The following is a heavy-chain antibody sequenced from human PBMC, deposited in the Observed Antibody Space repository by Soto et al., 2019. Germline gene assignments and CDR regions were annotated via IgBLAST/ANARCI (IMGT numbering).Heavy chain of an antibody. V-gene: IGHV3-9*01. Sequence: EVQLVESGGGLVQPGRSLRLSCAASGFTFDDYAMHWVRQAPGKGLEWVSGISWNSGSIGYADSVKGRFTISRDNAKNSLYLQMNSLRAEDTALYYCAKDIGGSWSCEAIDPWGQGTLVTVSS. CDR3: AKDIGGSWSCEAIDP. J-gene: IGHJ5*02. CDR2: ISWNSGSI. CDR1: GFTFDDYA. D-gene: IGHD6-13*01.